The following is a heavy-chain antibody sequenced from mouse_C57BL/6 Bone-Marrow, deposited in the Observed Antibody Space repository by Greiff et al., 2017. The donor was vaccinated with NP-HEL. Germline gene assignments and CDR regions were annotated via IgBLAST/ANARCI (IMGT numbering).Heavy chain of an antibody. CDR3: ARPQLTGTVSFAY. CDR1: GYTFTSYG. D-gene: IGHD4-1*01. CDR2: IYPRSGNT. V-gene: IGHV1-81*01. J-gene: IGHJ3*01. Sequence: VQLQQSGAELARPGASVKLSCKASGYTFTSYGISWVKQRTGQGLEWIGEIYPRSGNTYYNEKFKGKATLTADKSSSTAYMELRSLTSEDSAVYFCARPQLTGTVSFAYWGQGTLVTVSA.